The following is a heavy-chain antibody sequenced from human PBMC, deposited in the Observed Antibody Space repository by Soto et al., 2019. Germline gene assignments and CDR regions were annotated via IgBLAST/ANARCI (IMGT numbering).Heavy chain of an antibody. D-gene: IGHD1-26*01. CDR3: ARHEPLVKWSPPRDRFDP. CDR1: GYTFTSYN. V-gene: IGHV1-8*01. CDR2: SNSNSGNS. Sequence: ASVKVSCKASGYTFTSYNINWVRQAPGQGLEWVAGSNSNSGNSDHAQKFQGRLTVTRDTSISTAYLQWSSLKASDSGIYYCARHEPLVKWSPPRDRFDPWGQGTLVTVSS. J-gene: IGHJ5*02.